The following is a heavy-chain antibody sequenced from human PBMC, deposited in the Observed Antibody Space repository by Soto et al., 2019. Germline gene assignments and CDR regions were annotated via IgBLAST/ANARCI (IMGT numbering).Heavy chain of an antibody. CDR3: ARGHISSTKNWLDP. CDR2: MNPNSGNT. CDR1: GYTFTSYH. Sequence: QVQLVQSGAEVKKPGASVKVSCKGSGYTFTSYHINWVRQATGQGLEWMGWMNPNSGNTGYAQTLQGRVTMTWDTSISTAYMELSGLRFEDTAMYYCARGHISSTKNWLDPWGQGTLVTVSS. V-gene: IGHV1-8*01. J-gene: IGHJ5*02. D-gene: IGHD6-6*01.